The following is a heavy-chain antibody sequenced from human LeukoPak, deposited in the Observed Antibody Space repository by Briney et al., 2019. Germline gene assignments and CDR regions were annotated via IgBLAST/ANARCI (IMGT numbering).Heavy chain of an antibody. CDR3: ARSGYSSSWPHPSMWFDP. CDR2: IDPSDSYT. J-gene: IGHJ5*02. Sequence: GESLKTSCKGSGYSFTSYWISWVRQMPGKGLEWMGRIDPSDSYTNYSPSFQGHVTISADKSISTAYLQWSSLKASDTAMYYCARSGYSSSWPHPSMWFDPWGQGTLVTVSS. V-gene: IGHV5-10-1*01. CDR1: GYSFTSYW. D-gene: IGHD6-13*01.